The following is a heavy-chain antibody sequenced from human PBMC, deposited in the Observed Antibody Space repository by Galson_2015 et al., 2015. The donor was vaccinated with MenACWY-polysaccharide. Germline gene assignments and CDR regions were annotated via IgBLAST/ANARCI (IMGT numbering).Heavy chain of an antibody. CDR3: ARGARYNFGSGSYFDS. D-gene: IGHD3-10*01. CDR2: VYDSGSA. V-gene: IGHV4-61*02. J-gene: IGHJ4*02. CDR1: GGSISSRNHF. Sequence: TLSLTCTVSGGSISSRNHFWRWIRQPAGQGLAWIGRVYDSGSADYNPSLKSPIAISLATSRNQFSLQLFSVTAADTAMYYCARGARYNFGSGSYFDSWGQGALVTVSS.